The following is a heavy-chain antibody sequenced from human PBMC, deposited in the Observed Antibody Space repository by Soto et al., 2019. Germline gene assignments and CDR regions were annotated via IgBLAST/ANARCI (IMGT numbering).Heavy chain of an antibody. D-gene: IGHD1-26*01. Sequence: SEPLSLTCAFYGGSFSGYYWSWIRQPPGRGWEWIGEINHSGSTNYNPSLKSRVTISVDTSKYQFSLKLSAVTAAVTAVYYCARAIGIVGATVPRSIWFDPWGQGTLVTVSS. V-gene: IGHV4-34*01. CDR1: GGSFSGYY. CDR3: ARAIGIVGATVPRSIWFDP. J-gene: IGHJ5*02. CDR2: INHSGST.